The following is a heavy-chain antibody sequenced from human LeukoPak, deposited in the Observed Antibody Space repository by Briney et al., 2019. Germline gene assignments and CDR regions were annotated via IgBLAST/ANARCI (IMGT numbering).Heavy chain of an antibody. V-gene: IGHV4-59*08. CDR1: GDSISNHY. CDR3: GRHFGGSSGSFYTDY. J-gene: IGHJ4*02. Sequence: SETLSLTCTVSGDSISNHYWNWIRQPPGKGLEWIGYVFSSGSTDYNPSLESRGTISLDTSRNLFSLSLTSVTAADTAVYYCGRHFGGSSGSFYTDYWGQGTLVTVSS. D-gene: IGHD3-10*01. CDR2: VFSSGST.